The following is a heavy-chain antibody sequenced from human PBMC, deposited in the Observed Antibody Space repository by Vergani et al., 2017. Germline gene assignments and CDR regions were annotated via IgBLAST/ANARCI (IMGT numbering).Heavy chain of an antibody. CDR1: GGTFSSYT. CDR2: IIPILGIA. Sequence: QVQLVQSGAEVKKPGSSVKVSCKASGGTFSSYTISWVRQAPGQGLEWMGRIIPILGIANYAQKFQGRVTITADESTSTAYMELSSLRSEDTAVYYCARGSSGWYFSNYWGQGTLVTVSS. J-gene: IGHJ4*02. V-gene: IGHV1-69*02. CDR3: ARGSSGWYFSNY. D-gene: IGHD6-19*01.